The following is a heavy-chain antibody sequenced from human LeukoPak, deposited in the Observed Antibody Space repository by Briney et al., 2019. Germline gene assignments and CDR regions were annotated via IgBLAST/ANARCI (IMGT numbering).Heavy chain of an antibody. V-gene: IGHV3-20*04. J-gene: IGHJ4*02. CDR2: ISWNGGST. CDR1: GFTFDDYG. CDR3: ARARDYGGNAIFFDY. D-gene: IGHD4-23*01. Sequence: GGSLRLSCAASGFTFDDYGMSWVRQVPGEGLEWVSGISWNGGSTDYADSVKDRFTVSRDNAKSSLLLQMNSLRAEDTALYYCARARDYGGNAIFFDYWGQGTLVTVSS.